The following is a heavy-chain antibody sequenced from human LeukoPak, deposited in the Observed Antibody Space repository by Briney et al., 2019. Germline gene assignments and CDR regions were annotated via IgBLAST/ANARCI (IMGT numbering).Heavy chain of an antibody. Sequence: GGSLKLSCAASGFTFSNYGMHWVRQAPGKGLEWVAIISYDGSNKYYADSVKGRFTISRDNSKNTLFLQMNSLRAEDTAVYYCARSIAAANIFDYWGQGTLVTVSS. V-gene: IGHV3-30*03. J-gene: IGHJ4*02. CDR3: ARSIAAANIFDY. D-gene: IGHD6-13*01. CDR1: GFTFSNYG. CDR2: ISYDGSNK.